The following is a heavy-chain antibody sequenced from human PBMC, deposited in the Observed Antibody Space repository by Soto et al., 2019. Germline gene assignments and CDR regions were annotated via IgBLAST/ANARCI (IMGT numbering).Heavy chain of an antibody. CDR3: ASVRGGYYYAMDV. J-gene: IGHJ6*02. D-gene: IGHD3-10*02. CDR1: GGSISSSSYY. CDR2: IYHSGST. Sequence: SETLSLTCTVSGGSISSSSYYWGWIRQPPGKGLEWIGSIYHSGSTNYNPSLKSRVTISVDKSKNQFSLKLSSVTAADTAVYYCASVRGGYYYAMDVWGQGTTVTVSS. V-gene: IGHV4-39*07.